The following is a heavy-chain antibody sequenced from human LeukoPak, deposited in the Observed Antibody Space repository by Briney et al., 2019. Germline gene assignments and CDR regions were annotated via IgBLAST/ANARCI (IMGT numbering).Heavy chain of an antibody. Sequence: SETLSLTCAVYGGSFSGHYWSWIRQPPGKGLEWIGEINHSGSTNYNPSLKSRVTISVDTSKNQFSLKLSSVTAADTAVYYCARNLPKTYCSGGSCYSESMDVWGQGTTVTVSS. V-gene: IGHV4-34*01. CDR2: INHSGST. J-gene: IGHJ6*02. D-gene: IGHD2-15*01. CDR3: ARNLPKTYCSGGSCYSESMDV. CDR1: GGSFSGHY.